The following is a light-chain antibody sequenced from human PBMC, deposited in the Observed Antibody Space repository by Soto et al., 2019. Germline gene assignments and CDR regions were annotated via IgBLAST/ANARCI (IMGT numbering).Light chain of an antibody. Sequence: EIVLTQSPATLSVSPGERVTLSCRASQNLHSFLNWYQQRPGQAPRPLIYDGSKRAAGVPDRISGDGSGTDYTLTITSLDPEDFAVHYCQQRTRWPITFGQGTRLEI. CDR1: QNLHSF. J-gene: IGKJ5*01. V-gene: IGKV3-11*01. CDR2: DGS. CDR3: QQRTRWPIT.